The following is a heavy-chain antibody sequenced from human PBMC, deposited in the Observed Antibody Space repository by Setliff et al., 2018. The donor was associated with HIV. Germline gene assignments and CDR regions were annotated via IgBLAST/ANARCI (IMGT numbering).Heavy chain of an antibody. CDR3: ARDVMEYFGNYFDY. Sequence: PSETLSLTCTVSGVSINSGNYYWGWIRQPAGKRLEWIGRIYYSGSTYYNPSLKSRVTISVDMSKNQFSLKLSSVTAADTALYYCARDVMEYFGNYFDYWGQGALVTVSS. D-gene: IGHD3-3*01. J-gene: IGHJ4*02. CDR2: IYYSGST. CDR1: GVSINSGNYY. V-gene: IGHV4-39*07.